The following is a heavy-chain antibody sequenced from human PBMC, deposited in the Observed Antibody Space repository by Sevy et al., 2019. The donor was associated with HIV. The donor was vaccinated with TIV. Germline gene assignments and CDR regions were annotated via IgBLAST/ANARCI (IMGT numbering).Heavy chain of an antibody. J-gene: IGHJ6*02. CDR1: GFTVSSNY. D-gene: IGHD2-15*01. V-gene: IGHV3-53*01. Sequence: GGSLRLSCAASGFTVSSNYMSWVRQAPGKGLEWVSVIYSGGSTYYADSVEGRFTISRDNSKNTLSLQMNSLRADDTAVYYCAKGYCSGGSCPRDYYYYGMDVWGQGTTVTVSS. CDR2: IYSGGST. CDR3: AKGYCSGGSCPRDYYYYGMDV.